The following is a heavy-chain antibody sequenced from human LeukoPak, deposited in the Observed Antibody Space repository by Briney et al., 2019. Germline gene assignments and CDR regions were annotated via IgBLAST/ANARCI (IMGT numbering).Heavy chain of an antibody. CDR2: INPNSGGT. V-gene: IGHV1-2*02. CDR3: ARDQAVPAAIAMDV. D-gene: IGHD2-2*01. J-gene: IGHJ6*04. Sequence: ASVKVSCKASGYTFTGYYMHWVRQDPGQGLEWMGWINPNSGGTNYAQKFQGRVTMTRDTSISTAYMELSRLRSDDTAVYYCARDQAVPAAIAMDVWGKGTTVTVSS. CDR1: GYTFTGYY.